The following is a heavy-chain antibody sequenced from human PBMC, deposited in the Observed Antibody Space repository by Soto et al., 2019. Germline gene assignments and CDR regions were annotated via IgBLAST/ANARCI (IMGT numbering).Heavy chain of an antibody. V-gene: IGHV3-30*18. CDR2: ISYDGSNK. Sequence: PGGSLRLSCAASGFPFSSYGMNWVRQAPGKGLEWVAVISYDGSNKYYADSVKGRFTISRDNSKNTLYLQMNSLRAEDTAVYYCAKDGYSSGWSEYYYYYYGMDVWGQGTTVTVSS. J-gene: IGHJ6*02. CDR3: AKDGYSSGWSEYYYYYYGMDV. D-gene: IGHD6-19*01. CDR1: GFPFSSYG.